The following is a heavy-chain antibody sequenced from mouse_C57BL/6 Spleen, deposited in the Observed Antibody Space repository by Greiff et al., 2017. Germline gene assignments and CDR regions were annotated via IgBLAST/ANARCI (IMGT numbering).Heavy chain of an antibody. Sequence: EVKLMESGGGLVKPGGSLKLSCAASGFTFSDYGMHWVRQAPEKGLEWVAYISSGSSTIYYADTVKGRFTISRDNAKNTLFLQMTSLRSEDTAMYICAKVTPPPIDYWGQGTTLTVSS. CDR2: ISSGSSTI. J-gene: IGHJ2*01. CDR3: AKVTPPPIDY. CDR1: GFTFSDYG. D-gene: IGHD2-3*01. V-gene: IGHV5-17*01.